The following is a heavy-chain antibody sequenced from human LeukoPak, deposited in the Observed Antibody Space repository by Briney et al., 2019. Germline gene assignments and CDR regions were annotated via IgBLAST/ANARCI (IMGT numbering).Heavy chain of an antibody. Sequence: SETLSLTCAVYGGSFSGYYWSWIRQPSGKGLEWIGEINHSGSTNYNPSLKSRVTISVDTSKNQFSLKLSSVTAADTAVYYCARPGLRLAFDYWGQGTLVTVSS. V-gene: IGHV4-34*01. CDR1: GGSFSGYY. CDR2: INHSGST. CDR3: ARPGLRLAFDY. J-gene: IGHJ4*02. D-gene: IGHD3-3*02.